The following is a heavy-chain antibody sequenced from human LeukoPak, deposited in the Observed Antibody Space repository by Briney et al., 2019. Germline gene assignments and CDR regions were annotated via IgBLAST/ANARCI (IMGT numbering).Heavy chain of an antibody. CDR1: GDSISSGDYY. J-gene: IGHJ3*02. Sequence: SETLSLTCTVSGDSISSGDYYWSWIRRPAGKGLEWIGRISSSGSTNYNPSLKSRVTISVDTPKNQFSLKLSSVTAADTAVYFCARGPYSYDSSGAFDIWGQGTMVTVSS. CDR2: ISSSGST. D-gene: IGHD3-22*01. V-gene: IGHV4-61*02. CDR3: ARGPYSYDSSGAFDI.